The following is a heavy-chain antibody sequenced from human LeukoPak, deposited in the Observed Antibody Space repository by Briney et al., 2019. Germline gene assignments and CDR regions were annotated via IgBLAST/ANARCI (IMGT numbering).Heavy chain of an antibody. D-gene: IGHD5-12*01. V-gene: IGHV3-23*01. CDR1: GFTFSTYA. CDR3: ARDVGGYAFDY. CDR2: ISGSGSNT. Sequence: GGSLRLSCAASGFTFSTYAMNWVRQAPGKGLEWVSSISGSGSNTYYADSVKGRFTISRDNSKNTVYLQVNSLRAEDTAIYYCARDVGGYAFDYWGQGTLVTVSS. J-gene: IGHJ4*02.